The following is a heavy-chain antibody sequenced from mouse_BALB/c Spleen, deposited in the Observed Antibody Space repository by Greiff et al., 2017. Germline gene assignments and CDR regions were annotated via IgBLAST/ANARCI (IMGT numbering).Heavy chain of an antibody. V-gene: IGHV1-77*01. CDR3: ARGYYFDY. Sequence: QVQLQQSGAELARPGASVKLSCKASGYTFTDYYINWVKQRTGQGLEWIGEIYPGSGNTYYNEKFKGKATLTADKSSSTAYMQLSSLTSEDSAVYFCARGYYFDYWGQGTTLTVSS. CDR2: IYPGSGNT. CDR1: GYTFTDYY. J-gene: IGHJ2*01.